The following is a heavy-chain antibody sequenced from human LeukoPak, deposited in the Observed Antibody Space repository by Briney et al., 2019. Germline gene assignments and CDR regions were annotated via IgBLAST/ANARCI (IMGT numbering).Heavy chain of an antibody. J-gene: IGHJ6*03. D-gene: IGHD3-3*01. CDR1: GGTFSSYA. Sequence: ASVKVSCKASGGTFSSYAISWVRQAPGQGLEWMGGIIPIFGTANYAQKFQGRVTITTDESTSTAYMELSSLRSEDTAVYYCASKSTYDFWSGPIGYYYYYMDVWGKGTTVTVSS. CDR3: ASKSTYDFWSGPIGYYYYYMDV. CDR2: IIPIFGTA. V-gene: IGHV1-69*05.